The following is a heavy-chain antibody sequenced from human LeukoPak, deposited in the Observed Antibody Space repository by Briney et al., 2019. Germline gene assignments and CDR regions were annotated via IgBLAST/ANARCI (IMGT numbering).Heavy chain of an antibody. CDR2: VSYDEITK. J-gene: IGHJ4*02. V-gene: IGHV3-30-3*01. Sequence: PGRSLRLSCAASGFTFSSYSMYWVRQAPGKGLEWVALVSYDEITKCYADSVKGRFTISRGNSKNTLYLQMNSLRVEDTAVYYCARRYSGDSPLDYWGQGTLVTVSS. CDR3: ARRYSGDSPLDY. D-gene: IGHD4-17*01. CDR1: GFTFSSYS.